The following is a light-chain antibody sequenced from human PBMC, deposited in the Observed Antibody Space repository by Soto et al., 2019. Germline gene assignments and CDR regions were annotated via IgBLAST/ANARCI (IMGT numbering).Light chain of an antibody. J-gene: IGKJ1*01. CDR3: QQRSNWPRT. CDR1: QCVSSY. V-gene: IGKV3-11*01. CDR2: DVS. Sequence: EIVLTQSPATLSLSPGERATLSCRASQCVSSYLAWYQQKPGQAPRLLIYDVSNRATGIPARFSGSGSGTDFTLTIRSLEPEDFAVYYCQQRSNWPRTFGQGTKVEIK.